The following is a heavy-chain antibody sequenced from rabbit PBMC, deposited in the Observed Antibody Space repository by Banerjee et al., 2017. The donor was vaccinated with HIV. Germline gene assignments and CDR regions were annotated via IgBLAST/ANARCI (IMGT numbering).Heavy chain of an antibody. V-gene: IGHV1S40*01. J-gene: IGHJ4*01. CDR1: GFDFSSYY. CDR3: ARDGGYTGYGYSDLNL. CDR2: IYTGSRGST. D-gene: IGHD7-1*01. Sequence: QSLEESGGDLVKPGASLTLTCTASGFDFSSYYMCWVRQAPGKGPEWIACIYTGSRGSTYYASWAKGRFTISKTSSTTVTLQMTSLTAADTATYFCARDGGYTGYGYSDLNLWGPGTLVTVS.